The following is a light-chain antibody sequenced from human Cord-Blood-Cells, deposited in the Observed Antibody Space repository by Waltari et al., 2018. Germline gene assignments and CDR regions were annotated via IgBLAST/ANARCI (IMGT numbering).Light chain of an antibody. V-gene: IGLV3-1*01. J-gene: IGLJ2*01. CDR1: ILGANF. Sequence: SYELTQLPSVSVSPGQTASITRFGDILGANFACWYQQKPGQSPVLVIYQDSKRPAGIPERFSGSNSGNTATLTISGTQAMDEADYYCQAWDSSTVVFGGETKLTVL. CDR2: QDS. CDR3: QAWDSSTVV.